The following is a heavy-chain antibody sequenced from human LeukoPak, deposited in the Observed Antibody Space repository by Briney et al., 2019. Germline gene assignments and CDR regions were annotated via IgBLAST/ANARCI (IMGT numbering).Heavy chain of an antibody. CDR1: GFTFSVYG. J-gene: IGHJ5*02. CDR2: ICGSGCGGTT. V-gene: IGHV3-23*01. CDR3: AKGRGGSYPTWFDP. Sequence: PGGSLRLSCAVSGFTFSVYGMTWVRQAPGKGLEWVSAICGSGCGGTTYYADSVKGRFTVSRDNSKNTLYLQMNSLTAEDTAVYYCAKGRGGSYPTWFDPWGPGTLGTVSS. D-gene: IGHD1-26*01.